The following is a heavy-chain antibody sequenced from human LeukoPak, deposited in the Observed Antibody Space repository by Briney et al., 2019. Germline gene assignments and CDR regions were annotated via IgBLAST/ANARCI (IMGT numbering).Heavy chain of an antibody. D-gene: IGHD6-19*01. CDR1: GFTFSSYA. J-gene: IGHJ4*02. V-gene: IGHV3-23*01. CDR3: AKDGPGYSSGWYYFDY. CDR2: ISGSGGST. Sequence: GGSLRLSCAASGFTFSSYAMSWVRQAPGKGLEWVSAISGSGGSTYYVDSVKGRFTISRDNSKNTLYLQMNSLRAEDTAVYYCAKDGPGYSSGWYYFDYWGQGTLVTVSS.